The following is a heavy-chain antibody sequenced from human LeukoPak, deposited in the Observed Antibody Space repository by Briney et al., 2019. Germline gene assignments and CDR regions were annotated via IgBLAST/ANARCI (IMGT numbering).Heavy chain of an antibody. Sequence: GGSLRLSCAASGFIFDDYAMHWVRQAPGKGLEWVSGISWNSGSIGYVDSVKGRFTISRDNAKNSLYLQMNSLRAEDTAVYYCARDRDDFWSGYHDYWGQGTLVTVSS. CDR3: ARDRDDFWSGYHDY. V-gene: IGHV3-9*01. CDR2: ISWNSGSI. CDR1: GFIFDDYA. J-gene: IGHJ4*02. D-gene: IGHD3-3*01.